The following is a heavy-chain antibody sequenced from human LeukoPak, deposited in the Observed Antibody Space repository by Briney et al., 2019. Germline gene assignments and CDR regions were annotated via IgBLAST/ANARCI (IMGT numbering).Heavy chain of an antibody. CDR1: GGSISSSSYY. V-gene: IGHV4-39*07. Sequence: SETLSLTCTVSGGSISSSSYYWGWIRQPPGKGLEWIGSIYYSGSTNYNPSLKSRVTISVDTSKNQFSLKLSSVTAADTAVYYCARMGEWAGSSSLMNWFDPWGQGTLVTVSS. CDR2: IYYSGST. J-gene: IGHJ5*02. D-gene: IGHD6-6*01. CDR3: ARMGEWAGSSSLMNWFDP.